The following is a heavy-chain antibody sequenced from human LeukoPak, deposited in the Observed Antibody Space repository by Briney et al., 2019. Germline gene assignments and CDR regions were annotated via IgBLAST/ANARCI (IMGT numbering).Heavy chain of an antibody. J-gene: IGHJ4*02. D-gene: IGHD5-24*01. Sequence: PGGSLRLSCAASGFTFSSYSMNWVRQAPGKGLEWGSSISSSSSYIYYADSVKGRFTISRDNAKNSLYLQMNSLRAEDTAVYYCARGAKRWLQAQGVWYFDYWGQGTLVTVSS. CDR2: ISSSSSYI. V-gene: IGHV3-21*01. CDR1: GFTFSSYS. CDR3: ARGAKRWLQAQGVWYFDY.